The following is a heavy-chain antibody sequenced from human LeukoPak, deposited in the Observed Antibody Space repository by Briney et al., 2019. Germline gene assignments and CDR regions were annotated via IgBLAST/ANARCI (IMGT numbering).Heavy chain of an antibody. CDR1: GYTFTGYY. CDR2: INPNSGGT. CDR3: AKGPPSYYGMDV. J-gene: IGHJ6*01. V-gene: IGHV1-2*02. Sequence: ASVKVSCKASGYTFTGYYRHWVRQAPGQGLEWVGLINPNSGGTNYAQKFQCRLTMTRDTPISTAYMELSRLRPDDTAVYYCAKGPPSYYGMDVWGQGTTVTVSS.